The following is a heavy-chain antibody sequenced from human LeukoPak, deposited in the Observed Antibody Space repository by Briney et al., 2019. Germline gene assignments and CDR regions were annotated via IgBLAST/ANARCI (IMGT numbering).Heavy chain of an antibody. CDR2: ISSSSSTI. D-gene: IGHD3-16*01. V-gene: IGHV3-48*01. Sequence: GGSLRLSCAASGFTFSSYSMNWVRQAPGKGLEWVSYISSSSSTIYYADSVKGRFTISRDNAKNSLYLQTNSLRAEDTAVYYCARGGGLDVWGQGATVTVSS. J-gene: IGHJ6*02. CDR3: ARGGGLDV. CDR1: GFTFSSYS.